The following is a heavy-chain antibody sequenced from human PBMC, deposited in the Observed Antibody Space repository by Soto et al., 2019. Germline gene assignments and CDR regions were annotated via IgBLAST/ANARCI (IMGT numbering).Heavy chain of an antibody. CDR1: GFTFNYYW. V-gene: IGHV3-74*01. CDR2: LQTDGSHP. CDR3: ARGGDPDY. J-gene: IGHJ4*02. D-gene: IGHD2-21*02. Sequence: EVQLVESGGGLVQPGGSLRLSCVASGFTFNYYWMHWVRQAPGKGLMWVSRLQTDGSHPDYADSVKGRFTISRDNAKNTLSLQMNNMRAEDTAVYYYARGGDPDYWGQGTLVTVSS.